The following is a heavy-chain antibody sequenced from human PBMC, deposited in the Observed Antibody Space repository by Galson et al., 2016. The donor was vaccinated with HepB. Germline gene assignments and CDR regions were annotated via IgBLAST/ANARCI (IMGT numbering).Heavy chain of an antibody. J-gene: IGHJ4*02. CDR1: GFTFSAYA. V-gene: IGHV3-30*03. Sequence: SLRLSCAASGFTFSAYAMHWVRQAPGKGLEWLGCISYEENNKYYTDSVKGRFIISRDNSKNTLYLQMNSLRADDTAVYYCARVRVKVTWGQGTLVTVSS. CDR3: ARVRVKVT. CDR2: ISYEENNK.